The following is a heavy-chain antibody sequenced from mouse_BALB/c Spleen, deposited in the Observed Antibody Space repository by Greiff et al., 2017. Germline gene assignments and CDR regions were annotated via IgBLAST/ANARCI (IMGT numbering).Heavy chain of an antibody. CDR1: EYEFPSHD. CDR3: ARHPLYYGSSYGYFDV. J-gene: IGHJ1*01. CDR2: INSDGGST. V-gene: IGHV5-2*01. Sequence: EVQLVESGGGLVQPGESLKLSCESNEYEFPSHDMSWVRKTPEKRLELVAAINSDGGSTYYPDTMERRFIISRDNTKKTLYLQMSSLRSEDTALYYCARHPLYYGSSYGYFDVWGAGTTVTVSS. D-gene: IGHD1-1*01.